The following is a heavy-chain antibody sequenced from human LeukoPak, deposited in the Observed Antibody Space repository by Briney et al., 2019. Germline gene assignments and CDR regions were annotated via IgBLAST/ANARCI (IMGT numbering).Heavy chain of an antibody. D-gene: IGHD3-9*01. Sequence: SQTLSLTCAVSGGSISSGGYSWSWIRQPPGKGLEWIGYIYYSGSTNYNPSLKSRVTISVDTSKNQFSLKLSSVTAADTAVYYCAKTYYDILTGYGGPYYMDVWGKGTTVTVSS. CDR2: IYYSGST. J-gene: IGHJ6*03. CDR1: GGSISSGGYS. V-gene: IGHV4-61*08. CDR3: AKTYYDILTGYGGPYYMDV.